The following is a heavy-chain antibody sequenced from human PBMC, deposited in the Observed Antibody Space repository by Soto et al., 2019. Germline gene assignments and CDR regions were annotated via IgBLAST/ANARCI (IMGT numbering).Heavy chain of an antibody. CDR1: GGSISSSSYY. D-gene: IGHD2-2*01. CDR3: ARQPCSSTSCYAGEDWFDP. CDR2: IYYSGST. J-gene: IGHJ5*02. V-gene: IGHV4-39*01. Sequence: SETLSLTCTVSGGSISSSSYYWGWIRQPPGKGLEWIGSIYYSGSTYYNPSLKSRVTISVDTSKNQLSLKLSSVTAADTAVYYCARQPCSSTSCYAGEDWFDPWGQGTLVTVSS.